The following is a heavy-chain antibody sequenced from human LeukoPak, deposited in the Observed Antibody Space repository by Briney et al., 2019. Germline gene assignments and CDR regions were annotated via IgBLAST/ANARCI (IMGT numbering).Heavy chain of an antibody. CDR1: GFTFGDYA. D-gene: IGHD1-26*01. CDR3: TRDAFSGSYSSVFWFDP. Sequence: GGSRRLSCTASGFTFGDYAMSWVRQAPGKGLEWVGFIRSKAYGGTTEYAASVKGRFTISRDDSKSIAYLQMNSLKTEDTAVYYCTRDAFSGSYSSVFWFDPWGRGTLVTVSS. CDR2: IRSKAYGGTT. J-gene: IGHJ5*02. V-gene: IGHV3-49*04.